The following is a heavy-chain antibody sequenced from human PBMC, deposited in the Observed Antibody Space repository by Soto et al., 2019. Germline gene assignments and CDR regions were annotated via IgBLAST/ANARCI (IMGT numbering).Heavy chain of an antibody. Sequence: QVQLQESGPGLVKPSQTLSLTCTVSGGSISSGGYYWSWIRQHPGKGLEWIGYIYYSGSTYYNPSLKGRVTISVDTSKTQCSLKRSSVTAADTAVYYCARVGGINWFDPWGQGTLVTVSS. D-gene: IGHD1-20*01. J-gene: IGHJ5*02. CDR3: ARVGGINWFDP. CDR2: IYYSGST. V-gene: IGHV4-31*03. CDR1: GGSISSGGYY.